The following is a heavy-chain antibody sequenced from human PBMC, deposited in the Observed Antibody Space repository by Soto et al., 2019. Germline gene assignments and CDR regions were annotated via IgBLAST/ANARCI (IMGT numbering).Heavy chain of an antibody. CDR2: ISYDGNNK. Sequence: QVQLVESGGGVVQPGRSLRLSCAASGFTFSSYGMHWVRQAPGKGLEWVALISYDGNNKYYADSVKGLFTISRDNSKNTLYRQMNRLRPEDTAVFYCAKDRLRGGFLTTPTTNAMDVWCRGTTDTVSS. CDR3: AKDRLRGGFLTTPTTNAMDV. J-gene: IGHJ6*02. D-gene: IGHD3-3*01. V-gene: IGHV3-30*18. CDR1: GFTFSSYG.